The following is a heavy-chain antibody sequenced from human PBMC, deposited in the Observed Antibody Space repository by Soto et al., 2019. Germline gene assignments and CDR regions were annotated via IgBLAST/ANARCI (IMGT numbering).Heavy chain of an antibody. CDR1: GGSISSGGYY. CDR2: IYYSGST. CDR3: ARGIPEPLQWVAFDI. Sequence: PSETLSLTCTVSGGSISSGGYYWSWSRQHPGKGLEWIGYIYYSGSTYYNPSLKSRVTISVDTSKNQFSLKLSSVTAADTAVYYCARGIPEPLQWVAFDIWGQGTMVTVSS. V-gene: IGHV4-31*03. J-gene: IGHJ3*02. D-gene: IGHD6-19*01.